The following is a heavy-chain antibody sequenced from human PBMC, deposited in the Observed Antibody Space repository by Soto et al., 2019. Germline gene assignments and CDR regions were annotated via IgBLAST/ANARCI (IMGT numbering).Heavy chain of an antibody. J-gene: IGHJ4*02. CDR3: ARHGLAVPAAGAFDY. Sequence: PSETLSLTCAVYGGSFSNYYWSWIRQSPGKGLEWIGEINHSGSTNYIPSLKSRVTISLDTSKNQFSLTLSSVTAADTAVYYCARHGLAVPAAGAFDYWGPGTLVTVSS. V-gene: IGHV4-34*01. CDR2: INHSGST. D-gene: IGHD2-2*01. CDR1: GGSFSNYY.